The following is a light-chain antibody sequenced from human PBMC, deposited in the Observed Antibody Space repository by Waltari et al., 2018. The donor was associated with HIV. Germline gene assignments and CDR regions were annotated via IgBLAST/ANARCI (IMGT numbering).Light chain of an antibody. CDR2: QAS. CDR3: QQSHSTPRA. CDR1: QSINMH. Sequence: DIQMTQSPSSLSASVGDRVTITCRTSQSINMHLNRNQQKVGSDPKLLIFQASMLRKDVPARFSGSGAGTTFNLTVDGLQRQDFATYYCQQSHSTPRALGQRTKLEVK. J-gene: IGKJ2*01. V-gene: IGKV1-39*01.